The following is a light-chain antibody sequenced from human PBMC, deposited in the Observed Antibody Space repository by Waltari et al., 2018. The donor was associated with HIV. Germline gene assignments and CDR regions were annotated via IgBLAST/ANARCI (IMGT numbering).Light chain of an antibody. V-gene: IGKV1-39*01. CDR2: GVS. CDR1: QPIKTF. J-gene: IGKJ5*01. Sequence: IQLTQSPSSLSASLGDKVTIACRASQPIKTFLNCYKMRPGKAPRVLIYGVSSLSTGLPSRFTGDGSVTDFTLTINTRQPEDFASYFCQQTYSVSITFGPGTRLEI. CDR3: QQTYSVSIT.